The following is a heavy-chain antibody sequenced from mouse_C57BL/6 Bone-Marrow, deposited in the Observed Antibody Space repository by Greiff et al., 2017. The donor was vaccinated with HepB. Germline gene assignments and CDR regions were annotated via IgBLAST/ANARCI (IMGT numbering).Heavy chain of an antibody. Sequence: EVKLVESGGGLVQPGGSMKLSCVASGFTFSNYWMNWVRQSPEKGLEWVAQIRLKSDNYATHYAESVKGRFTISRDDSKSSVYLQMNNLRAEDTGIYYCTGRFMIRDYFDYWGQGTTLTVSS. J-gene: IGHJ2*01. CDR2: IRLKSDNYAT. CDR1: GFTFSNYW. V-gene: IGHV6-3*01. CDR3: TGRFMIRDYFDY. D-gene: IGHD2-3*01.